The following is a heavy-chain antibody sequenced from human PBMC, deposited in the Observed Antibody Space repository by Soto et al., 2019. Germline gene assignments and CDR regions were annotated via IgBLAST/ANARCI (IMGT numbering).Heavy chain of an antibody. CDR1: GYSFTSYW. Sequence: TGESLKISCKGSGYSFTSYWISWVRQMPGKGLEWMGRIDPSDSYTNYSPSFQGHVTISADKSISTAYLQWSSLKASDTAMYYCASSPRGYCSSTSCRELGNYYGMAVWGQGTTVTVSS. V-gene: IGHV5-10-1*01. CDR3: ASSPRGYCSSTSCRELGNYYGMAV. CDR2: IDPSDSYT. D-gene: IGHD2-2*01. J-gene: IGHJ6*02.